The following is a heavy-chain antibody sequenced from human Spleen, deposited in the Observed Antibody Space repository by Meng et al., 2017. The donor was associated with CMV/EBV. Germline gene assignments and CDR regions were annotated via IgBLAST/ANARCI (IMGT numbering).Heavy chain of an antibody. Sequence: CASTRFAVSNNYLTWVRQAPGKGMEWVSLIYSGGSTYYADSVKGRFSISRDNSKNTVYLQMKSLRAEDTAVYYCARRPAGPFWYFDLWGRGTLVTVSS. CDR2: IYSGGST. D-gene: IGHD6-13*01. V-gene: IGHV3-53*01. J-gene: IGHJ2*01. CDR1: RFAVSNNY. CDR3: ARRPAGPFWYFDL.